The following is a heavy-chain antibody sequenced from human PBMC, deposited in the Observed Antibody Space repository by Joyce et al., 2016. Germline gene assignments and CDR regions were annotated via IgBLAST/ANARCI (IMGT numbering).Heavy chain of an antibody. Sequence: QVQLVESGGGVVQPGRSLRLSCAASGFTFSSHAMHWGRRARGKGLEWVALIPYAGNIEYYADSVKGRFTVSRDNSKNTLYLQMNSLRAEDTAVYYCAKVATYEYGDYGPFDYWGQGTVVTVSS. CDR1: GFTFSSHA. CDR3: AKVATYEYGDYGPFDY. D-gene: IGHD4-17*01. CDR2: IPYAGNIE. J-gene: IGHJ4*02. V-gene: IGHV3-30*18.